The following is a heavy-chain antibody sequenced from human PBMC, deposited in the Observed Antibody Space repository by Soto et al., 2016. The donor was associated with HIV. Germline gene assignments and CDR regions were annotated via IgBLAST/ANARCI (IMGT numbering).Heavy chain of an antibody. J-gene: IGHJ4*02. CDR1: GGSLSRTSW. CDR2: IFYSGDS. V-gene: IGHV4-4*02. Sequence: QVQLQESGPGLVKPSGTLALTCVVSGGSLSRTSWWSWVRQPPGKGLEWIGEIFYSGDSNYNPSLKSRVAMSVDKSKNQISLNMTSVTAADTAVYYCTRNLATVTTLWGQGTLVIVSX. D-gene: IGHD4-17*01. CDR3: TRNLATVTTL.